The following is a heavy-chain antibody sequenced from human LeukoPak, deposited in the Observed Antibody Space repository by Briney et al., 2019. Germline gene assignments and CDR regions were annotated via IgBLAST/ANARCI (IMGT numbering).Heavy chain of an antibody. J-gene: IGHJ4*02. D-gene: IGHD5-18*01. CDR2: IYYSGST. V-gene: IGHV4-30-4*01. CDR1: GGSISSGDYY. Sequence: SQTLSLTCTVSGGSISSGDYYWGWIRQPPGKGLEWIGYIYYSGSTYYNPSLKSRVTISVDTSKNQFSLKPSSVTAADTAVYYCAREDPYSYGPNFGFDYWGQGTLVTVSS. CDR3: AREDPYSYGPNFGFDY.